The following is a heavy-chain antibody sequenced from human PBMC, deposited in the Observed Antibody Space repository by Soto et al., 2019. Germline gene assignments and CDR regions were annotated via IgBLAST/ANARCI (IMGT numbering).Heavy chain of an antibody. Sequence: SETLSLTCTVSGGSISSSSYYWGWIRQPPGKGLEWIGSIYYSGSTYYNPSLKSRVTISVDTPKNQFSLKLSSVTAADTAVYYYARHASGSYYGFARYYYYGMDVWGQGTTVTVSS. D-gene: IGHD1-26*01. CDR1: GGSISSSSYY. V-gene: IGHV4-39*01. J-gene: IGHJ6*02. CDR3: ARHASGSYYGFARYYYYGMDV. CDR2: IYYSGST.